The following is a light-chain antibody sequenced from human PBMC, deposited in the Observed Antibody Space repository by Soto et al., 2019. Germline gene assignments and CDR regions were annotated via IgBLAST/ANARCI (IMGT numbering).Light chain of an antibody. CDR2: KAS. CDR3: QQYNDYSPYS. Sequence: DIQMTQSPSTLSASVGDRVTITCRASQSIGTWLAWYQQKPGKAPDLLIYKASSLESGVPSRFSGSGSGTEFSLTISSLQTEDFATYFCQQYNDYSPYSFGQGTKLEIK. CDR1: QSIGTW. V-gene: IGKV1-5*03. J-gene: IGKJ2*03.